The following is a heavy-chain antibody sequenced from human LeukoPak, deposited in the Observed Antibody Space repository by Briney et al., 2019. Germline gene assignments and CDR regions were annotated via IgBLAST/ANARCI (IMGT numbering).Heavy chain of an antibody. CDR2: ISNDGANK. D-gene: IGHD3-10*01. V-gene: IGHV3-30-3*01. Sequence: PGRSLRLSCAAYGLTFSRYNMHWVRQAPGKGLEWVAVISNDGANKYYADSVKGRFTISRDNSKNTLFLQMNSLRTEDTAVYYCAKDRAGIVVRGDITIRLDYWGQGTLVTVSS. CDR1: GLTFSRYN. J-gene: IGHJ4*02. CDR3: AKDRAGIVVRGDITIRLDY.